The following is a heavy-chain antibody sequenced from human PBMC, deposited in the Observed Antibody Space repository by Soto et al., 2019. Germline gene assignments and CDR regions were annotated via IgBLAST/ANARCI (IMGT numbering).Heavy chain of an antibody. CDR2: ISSTGDNI. CDR3: ARSRWDY. J-gene: IGHJ4*02. Sequence: EVQLVESGGGLVKPGGSLRLSCAASALTFSTYSMNWVRQAPGRGLEWVSYISSTGDNIYYADSVKGRFTISRDNAKNSLYLQMNSLRVDDTAVYYCARSRWDYWGQGTLVTVSS. V-gene: IGHV3-48*01. CDR1: ALTFSTYS. D-gene: IGHD2-15*01.